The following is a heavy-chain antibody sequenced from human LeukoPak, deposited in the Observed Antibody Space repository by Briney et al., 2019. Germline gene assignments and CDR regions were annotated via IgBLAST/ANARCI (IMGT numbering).Heavy chain of an antibody. D-gene: IGHD2-15*01. CDR3: ATWRGYCSGGSCYPFDY. CDR1: GFTFSSYS. V-gene: IGHV3-48*04. CDR2: ISSSSSTI. J-gene: IGHJ4*02. Sequence: GGSLRLSCAASGFTFSSYSMNWVRQAPGKGLEWVSYISSSSSTIYYADSVKGRFTISRDNAKNSLYLQMNSLRGEDTAVYYCATWRGYCSGGSCYPFDYWGQGTLVTVSS.